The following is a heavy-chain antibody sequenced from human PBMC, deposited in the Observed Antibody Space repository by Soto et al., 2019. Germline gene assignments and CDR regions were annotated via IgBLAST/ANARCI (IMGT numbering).Heavy chain of an antibody. Sequence: QVQLVESGGGVVQPGRSLRLSCAVSGFTLSSHAMHWVHQAPGKGLEWVALILSDGSNKYYADSVKGRFTTSRDNSKNTMYLQMNSLSVEDTAVYYCARDDEGGSDCDLGYWGQGALVTVSS. D-gene: IGHD1-26*01. CDR3: ARDDEGGSDCDLGY. J-gene: IGHJ4*02. V-gene: IGHV3-30-3*01. CDR2: ILSDGSNK. CDR1: GFTLSSHA.